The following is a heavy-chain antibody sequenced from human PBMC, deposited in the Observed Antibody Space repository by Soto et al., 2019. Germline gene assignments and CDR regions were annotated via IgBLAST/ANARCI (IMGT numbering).Heavy chain of an antibody. CDR2: INSDGSST. V-gene: IGHV3-74*01. D-gene: IGHD1-26*01. J-gene: IGHJ4*02. Sequence: GGSLRLSCAASGFTFSSYWMHWVRQAPGKGLVWVSRINSDGSSTSYADSVKGRFTISRDNAKNTLYLQMNSLRAEDTAVYYCARVYVGATSLSPFDYWGQGTLVTVSS. CDR1: GFTFSSYW. CDR3: ARVYVGATSLSPFDY.